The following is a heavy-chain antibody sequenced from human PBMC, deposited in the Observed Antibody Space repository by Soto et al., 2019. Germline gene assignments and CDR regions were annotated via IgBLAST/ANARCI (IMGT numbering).Heavy chain of an antibody. D-gene: IGHD3-3*01. CDR3: AKGEHYDFWSGYDRRFDY. J-gene: IGHJ4*02. V-gene: IGHV3-23*01. CDR2: ISGSGNSI. Sequence: EVQLLESGGGLVQPGGSLRLSCAASGFTFSTYAMSWVRQAPGKGLEWVSTISGSGNSIYYADSVKGRFTISRDNSKNTLYLQMNSLRAEDTAVYYCAKGEHYDFWSGYDRRFDYWGQGTLVTVSS. CDR1: GFTFSTYA.